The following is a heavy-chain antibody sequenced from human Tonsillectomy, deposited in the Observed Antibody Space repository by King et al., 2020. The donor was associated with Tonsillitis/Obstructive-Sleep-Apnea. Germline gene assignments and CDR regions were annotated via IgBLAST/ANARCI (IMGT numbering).Heavy chain of an antibody. V-gene: IGHV4-34*01. CDR2: INHSGST. Sequence: VQLPQWGAGLLKPSETLSLHCAVYGGSFSGYYWSWIRQAPGRGLEWIGEINHSGSTSYNPSLKSRVTISEDTSKNQFSLKLTSVTAADTAVYYCARHDVLSGSSWYDPWGQGTQVTVSS. D-gene: IGHD6-6*01. CDR1: GGSFSGYY. CDR3: ARHDVLSGSSWYDP. J-gene: IGHJ5*02.